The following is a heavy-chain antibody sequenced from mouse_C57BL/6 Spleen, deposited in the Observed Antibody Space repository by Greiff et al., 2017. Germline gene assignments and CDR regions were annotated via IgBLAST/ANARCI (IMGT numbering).Heavy chain of an antibody. Sequence: QVQLQQPGPELVKPGASVKLSCKASGYTFTSYDINWVKQRPGQGLEWIGWIYPRDGSTKYNEKFKGKATLTVDTSSSTAYMELHSLTSEDSAGSFCARRDYDGGGSSSALDYWGHGTSVTVSS. V-gene: IGHV1-85*01. CDR1: GYTFTSYD. D-gene: IGHD2-4*01. CDR2: IYPRDGST. J-gene: IGHJ4*01. CDR3: ARRDYDGGGSSSALDY.